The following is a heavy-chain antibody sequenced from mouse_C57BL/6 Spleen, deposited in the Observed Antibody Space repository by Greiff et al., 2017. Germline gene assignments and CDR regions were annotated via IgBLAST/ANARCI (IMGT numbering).Heavy chain of an antibody. D-gene: IGHD3-3*01. Sequence: QVQLQQSGAELMKPGASVKLSCKATGYTFTGYWVEWVKQRPGHGLEWIGEILPGSGSTNYYEKFKGKATFTADTSSNTAYMQLSSLTTEDSAIYYCARKGWDASWFAYWGQGTLVTVSA. CDR2: ILPGSGST. J-gene: IGHJ3*01. CDR3: ARKGWDASWFAY. V-gene: IGHV1-9*01. CDR1: GYTFTGYW.